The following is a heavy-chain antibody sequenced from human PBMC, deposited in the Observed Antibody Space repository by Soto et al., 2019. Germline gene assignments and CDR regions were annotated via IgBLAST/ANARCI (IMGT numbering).Heavy chain of an antibody. Sequence: LRLSCAASGFTFSSYGMHWVRQAPGKGLEWVAVISYDGSNKYYADSVKGRFTISRDNSKNTLYLQMNSLRAEDTAVYYCAKDCPYFDYWGQGTLVTVSS. J-gene: IGHJ4*02. CDR1: GFTFSSYG. CDR3: AKDCPYFDY. CDR2: ISYDGSNK. V-gene: IGHV3-30*18.